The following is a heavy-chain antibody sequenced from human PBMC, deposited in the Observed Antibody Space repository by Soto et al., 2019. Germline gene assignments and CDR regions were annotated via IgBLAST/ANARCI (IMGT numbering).Heavy chain of an antibody. CDR2: IYPADSDT. Sequence: EVQLVQSGAEVKKPGESLKISCKGSGYNFNTYWIGWVRQMPGKGLEWMGIIYPADSDTRYSPSFQGQVTISADKSVSTAYLQWSSLEASDTAIYYCARQYAAFDYWGQGTLVTVSS. J-gene: IGHJ4*02. V-gene: IGHV5-51*01. CDR3: ARQYAAFDY. CDR1: GYNFNTYW. D-gene: IGHD2-2*01.